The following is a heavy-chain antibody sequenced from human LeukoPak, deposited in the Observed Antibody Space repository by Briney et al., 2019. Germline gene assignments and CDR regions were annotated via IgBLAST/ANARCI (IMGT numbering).Heavy chain of an antibody. CDR1: GYTFISYY. J-gene: IGHJ6*03. CDR3: ARDRSQSLLKGYMDV. Sequence: ASVKVSCKASGYTFISYYMHWVRQAPGQGLEWMGIINPSGGSTSYAQKFQARVTMTGDTSTSTVYMELSSLRSEDTAVYYCARDRSQSLLKGYMDVWGKGTTVTVSS. V-gene: IGHV1-46*01. CDR2: INPSGGST.